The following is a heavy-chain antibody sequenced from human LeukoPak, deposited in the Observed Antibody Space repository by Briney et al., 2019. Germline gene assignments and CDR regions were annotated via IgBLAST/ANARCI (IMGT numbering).Heavy chain of an antibody. CDR2: ISYDGSNK. V-gene: IGHV3-30*04. CDR3: ARDDGGNFNDAFDI. CDR1: GFTFSSYA. J-gene: IGHJ3*02. Sequence: GGSLRLSCAASGFTFSSYAMHWVRQAPGKGLEWVAVISYDGSNKYYADSVKGRFTISRDNSKNTLYLQMNSLRAEDTAVYYCARDDGGNFNDAFDIWGQGTMVTVSS. D-gene: IGHD4-23*01.